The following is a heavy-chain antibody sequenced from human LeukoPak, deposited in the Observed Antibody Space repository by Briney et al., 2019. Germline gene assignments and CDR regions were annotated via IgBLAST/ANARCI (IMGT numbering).Heavy chain of an antibody. CDR3: ARDLRPAYCSGGSCYSSYLSGFDY. D-gene: IGHD2-15*01. CDR2: INPITGGT. J-gene: IGHJ4*02. CDR1: GYTFTGFY. Sequence: ASVKVSCKASGYTFTGFYLHWVRQAPGQGLEWMGWINPITGGTKYAQRFQGRVTMTRDTSISTVYMELNRLKSDDTAVYYCARDLRPAYCSGGSCYSSYLSGFDYWGQGTLVTVSS. V-gene: IGHV1-2*02.